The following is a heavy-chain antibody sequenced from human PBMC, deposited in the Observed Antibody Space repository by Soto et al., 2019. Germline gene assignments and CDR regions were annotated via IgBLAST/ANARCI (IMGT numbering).Heavy chain of an antibody. D-gene: IGHD1-1*01. Sequence: QVQLQQWGAGLLKPSETLSLTCAVYGGFVSSGSYYWSWIRQPPGKGLEWIGGMSHRGVTHFNPSLKRRVTISVDTSKNQFSLKMSSVTAADTALYYCARVERGTATTVVDAFDIWGPGTMVTVSS. CDR3: ARVERGTATTVVDAFDI. J-gene: IGHJ3*02. CDR1: GGFVSSGSYY. V-gene: IGHV4-34*01. CDR2: MSHRGVT.